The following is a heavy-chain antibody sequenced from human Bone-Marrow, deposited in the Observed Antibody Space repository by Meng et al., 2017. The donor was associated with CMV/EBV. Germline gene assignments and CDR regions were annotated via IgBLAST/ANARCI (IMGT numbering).Heavy chain of an antibody. J-gene: IGHJ6*02. V-gene: IGHV3-21*01. CDR2: ISSSSSYI. D-gene: IGHD2-2*02. CDR3: ASLVVVPAAISYYYGMDV. Sequence: GGSLRLSCAASGFTFSSYSMNWVRQAPGKGLEWVSSISSSSSYIYYADSVKGRFTISRDNAKNSLYLQMNSLRAEDTAVYYCASLVVVPAAISYYYGMDVWGQGTTVTVSS. CDR1: GFTFSSYS.